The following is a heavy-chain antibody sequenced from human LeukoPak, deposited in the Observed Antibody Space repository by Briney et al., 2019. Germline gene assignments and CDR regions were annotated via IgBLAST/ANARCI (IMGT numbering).Heavy chain of an antibody. CDR3: VRGSKIRGVIPEGEFDY. CDR1: GFTFSRNW. J-gene: IGHJ4*02. V-gene: IGHV3-30*03. Sequence: QTGGSLRLSCAASGFTFSRNWMSWVRQAPGKGLEWVAVISYDGKKNYYADSVKGRFTLTRDDSANTLSLQMNSLRAEDTAVYYCVRGSKIRGVIPEGEFDYWGQGTLVTVSS. CDR2: ISYDGKKN. D-gene: IGHD3-10*01.